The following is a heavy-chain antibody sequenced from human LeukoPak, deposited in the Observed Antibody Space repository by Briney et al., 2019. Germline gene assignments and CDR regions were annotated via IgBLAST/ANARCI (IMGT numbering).Heavy chain of an antibody. Sequence: SETRSPPCSASGGSVSSGSYYWSWIRQPLGKGLEWIGFIYDSGLTSYNPSLKSRVTISLDTSKNQFSLRLSSVTAADTSVYYCARSRSGTYGNFDFWGQGTLVTVSS. CDR3: ARSRSGTYGNFDF. D-gene: IGHD3-10*01. CDR1: GGSVSSGSYY. J-gene: IGHJ4*02. CDR2: IYDSGLT. V-gene: IGHV4-61*01.